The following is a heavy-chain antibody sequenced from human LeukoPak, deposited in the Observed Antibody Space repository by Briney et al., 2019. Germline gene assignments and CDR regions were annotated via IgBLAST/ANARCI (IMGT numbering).Heavy chain of an antibody. D-gene: IGHD3-10*01. CDR2: IKQDGSEK. CDR1: GFTFSSYW. V-gene: IGHV3-7*01. CDR3: ARDRAALLWFGEAAREADDAFDI. Sequence: PGGSLRLSCAASGFTFSSYWMSWVRQAPGKGLEWVANIKQDGSEKYYVDSVKDRFTISRDNAKNSLYLQMNSLRAEDTAVYYCARDRAALLWFGEAAREADDAFDIWGQGTMVTVSS. J-gene: IGHJ3*02.